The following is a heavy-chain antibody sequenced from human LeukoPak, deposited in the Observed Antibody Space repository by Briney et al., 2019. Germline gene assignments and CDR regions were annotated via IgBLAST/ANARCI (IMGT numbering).Heavy chain of an antibody. V-gene: IGHV4-59*01. J-gene: IGHJ4*02. D-gene: IGHD5-18*01. Sequence: SETLSLTCTVSGGSISGKYWSWIRQTPGKGLEWVGYIYYSGTTKYNPSLKSRVTISVDTSKNQFSLKVRSVTTADTAVYYCARGSSYGSDYWGQGTLVTVSS. CDR3: ARGSSYGSDY. CDR2: IYYSGTT. CDR1: GGSISGKY.